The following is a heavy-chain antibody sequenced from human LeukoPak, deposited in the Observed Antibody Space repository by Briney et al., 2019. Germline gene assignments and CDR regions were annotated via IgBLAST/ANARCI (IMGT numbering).Heavy chain of an antibody. Sequence: SPSETLSLTCSVSGDSITNYSWSWIRQPPGKGLEWIGYTFDSGTTNYNPTLKSRVTISVDTSKNHFSLRLISVTAADTAMYYCARHEHKAVAGDTWGQGTLVTVSS. CDR1: GDSITNYS. CDR2: TFDSGTT. J-gene: IGHJ5*02. V-gene: IGHV4-59*08. D-gene: IGHD6-19*01. CDR3: ARHEHKAVAGDT.